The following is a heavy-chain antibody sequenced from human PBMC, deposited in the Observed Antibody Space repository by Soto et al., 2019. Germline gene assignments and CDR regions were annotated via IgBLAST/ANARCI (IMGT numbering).Heavy chain of an antibody. CDR1: GFSLSTTRVG. Sequence: QITLKESGPTLVKPTQTLTLTCTFSGFSLSTTRVGVGWIRQPPGKALEWLALIYWDDDKRYSPFLKSRLTITKDTSKNQVVLTMTNMDPMDTATYFCPHTLVAGLGYYFDYWCQGTLVTVSS. CDR2: IYWDDDK. V-gene: IGHV2-5*02. J-gene: IGHJ4*02. D-gene: IGHD6-19*01. CDR3: PHTLVAGLGYYFDY.